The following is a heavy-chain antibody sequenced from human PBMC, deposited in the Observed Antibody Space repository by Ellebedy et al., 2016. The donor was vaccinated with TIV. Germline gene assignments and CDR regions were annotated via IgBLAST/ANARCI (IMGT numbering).Heavy chain of an antibody. CDR1: GGSISSSSYY. D-gene: IGHD2-2*01. V-gene: IGHV4-61*05. CDR2: IYYSGST. J-gene: IGHJ6*02. CDR3: ASYHCSSTSCWSYGMDV. Sequence: MPSETLSLTCTVSGGSISSSSYYWSWIRQPPGKGLEWIGYIYYSGSTNYNPSLKSRVPIAVDTSKNQFSLKLSSVTAADTAVYYCASYHCSSTSCWSYGMDVWGQGTTVTVSS.